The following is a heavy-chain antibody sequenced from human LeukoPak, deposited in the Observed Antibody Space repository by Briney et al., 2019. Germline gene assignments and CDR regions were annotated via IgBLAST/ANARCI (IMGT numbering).Heavy chain of an antibody. V-gene: IGHV1-46*01. J-gene: IGHJ4*02. CDR3: ARDQTATKQIDY. Sequence: ASVKVSCKASGHTFTSYYMHWVRQAPGQGLEWMGIINPSGGSTSYAQKFQGRVTMTRDTSTSTVYMELSSLRSEDTAVYYCARDQTATKQIDYWGQGTLVTVSS. D-gene: IGHD5-18*01. CDR2: INPSGGST. CDR1: GHTFTSYY.